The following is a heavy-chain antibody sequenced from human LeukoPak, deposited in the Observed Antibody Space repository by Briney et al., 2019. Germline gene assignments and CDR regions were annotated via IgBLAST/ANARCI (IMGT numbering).Heavy chain of an antibody. D-gene: IGHD1-26*01. CDR2: IYYSGST. CDR3: ARGEIVGATNPFDY. V-gene: IGHV4-39*07. J-gene: IGHJ4*02. CDR1: GGSISSSSYY. Sequence: SETLPLTCTVFGGSISSSSYYWGWIRQPPGKGLEWIGSIYYSGSTYYNPSLKSRVTISVDTSKNQFSLKLSSVTAADTAVYYCARGEIVGATNPFDYWGQGTLVTVSS.